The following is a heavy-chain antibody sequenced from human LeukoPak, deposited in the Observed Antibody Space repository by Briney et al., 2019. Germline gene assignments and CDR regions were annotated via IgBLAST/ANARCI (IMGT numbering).Heavy chain of an antibody. CDR2: ISWNSGSI. V-gene: IGHV3-9*01. CDR1: GFTFDDYG. Sequence: PGGSLRLSCAASGFTFDDYGMHWVRQAPGKGLEWVSGISWNSGSIGYADSVKGRFTISGDNAKNSLYLQMNSLRAEDTALYYCAKGRGHSGWLHDAFDIWGQGTMVTVSS. J-gene: IGHJ3*02. D-gene: IGHD6-19*01. CDR3: AKGRGHSGWLHDAFDI.